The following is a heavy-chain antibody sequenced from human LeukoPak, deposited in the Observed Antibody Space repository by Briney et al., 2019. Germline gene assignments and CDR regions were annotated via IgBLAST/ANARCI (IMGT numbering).Heavy chain of an antibody. D-gene: IGHD3-10*01. V-gene: IGHV4-4*02. CDR3: ARRMGRRFGERYYYYHYMDV. CDR1: GASISSGDW. J-gene: IGHJ6*03. Sequence: PSGTLSLTCTVSGASISSGDWWGWVRQPPGKGLEWIGEINHSGSTNYNPSLKSRVTISVDTSKNQFSLKLSSVTAADTAVYYCARRMGRRFGERYYYYHYMDVWGKGTTVTISS. CDR2: INHSGST.